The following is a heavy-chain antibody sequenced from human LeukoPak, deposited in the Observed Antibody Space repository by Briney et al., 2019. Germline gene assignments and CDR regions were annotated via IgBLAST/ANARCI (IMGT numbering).Heavy chain of an antibody. CDR2: ICTSGST. Sequence: SETLSLTCTVSGGSISSYYWSWIRQPPGKGLEWIGYICTSGSTNYNPSLKSRVTISVDTSKNQFSLKLSSVTAADTAVYYCARIVVVPAASIGVYYYYYMDVWGKGTTVTVSS. CDR3: ARIVVVPAASIGVYYYYYMDV. D-gene: IGHD2-2*01. CDR1: GGSISSYY. V-gene: IGHV4-4*09. J-gene: IGHJ6*03.